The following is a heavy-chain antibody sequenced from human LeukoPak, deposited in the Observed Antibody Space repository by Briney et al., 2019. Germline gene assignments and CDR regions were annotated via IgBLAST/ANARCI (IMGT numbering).Heavy chain of an antibody. CDR1: GGSVSSSDYY. V-gene: IGHV4-39*01. CDR3: ARHRASSRGGSGYSQGRFDS. D-gene: IGHD3-22*01. CDR2: AYYSGTT. J-gene: IGHJ4*02. Sequence: SETLSLTCTVSGGSVSSSDYYWGWIRQPPGKGLEWIGSAYYSGTTYYNPPLKSRVTISVDTSKNQFSLNLSSVTAADTAVYYCARHRASSRGGSGYSQGRFDSWGQGILVTVSS.